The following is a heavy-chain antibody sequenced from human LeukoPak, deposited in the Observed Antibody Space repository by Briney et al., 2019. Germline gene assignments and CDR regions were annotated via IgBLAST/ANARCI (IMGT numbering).Heavy chain of an antibody. CDR1: GFTFNSYA. CDR3: AKDQSSGGHFLEWLLLAFDY. CDR2: ISGSGIST. V-gene: IGHV3-23*01. D-gene: IGHD3-3*01. Sequence: GGSLRLSCAASGFTFNSYAMSWVRQAPGKGLEWVSSISGSGISTYYTDSVKGRFTISRDNSKNTLYMQMNSLRAEDTAVYYCAKDQSSGGHFLEWLLLAFDYWGQGTQVTVSS. J-gene: IGHJ4*02.